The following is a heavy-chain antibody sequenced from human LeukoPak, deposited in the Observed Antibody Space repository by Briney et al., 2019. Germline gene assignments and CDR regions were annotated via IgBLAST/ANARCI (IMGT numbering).Heavy chain of an antibody. Sequence: ASVKVSCQASGYTFTGYYMHWVRQAPGQGLEGMGWINPDSGGTNYAQKFQGRVTMTRDTSISTAYMELSRLRSDDTAVYYCARVRDRITIFGVVTRIYYYYGMDVWGQGTTVTVSS. V-gene: IGHV1-2*02. CDR3: ARVRDRITIFGVVTRIYYYYGMDV. CDR1: GYTFTGYY. J-gene: IGHJ6*02. D-gene: IGHD3-3*01. CDR2: INPDSGGT.